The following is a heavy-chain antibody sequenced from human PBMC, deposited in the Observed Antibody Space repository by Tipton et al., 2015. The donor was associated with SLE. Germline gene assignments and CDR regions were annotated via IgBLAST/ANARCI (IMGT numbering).Heavy chain of an antibody. CDR2: INHSGST. CDR3: ARASSSSAFDI. CDR1: GGSFSGYY. V-gene: IGHV4-34*01. D-gene: IGHD6-6*01. Sequence: LRLSCAVYGGSFSGYYWSWIRQPPGKGLEWIGEINHSGSTNYNPSLKSRVTISVDTSKNQFSLKLSSVTAADTAVYYCARASSSSAFDIWGQGTMVPVSS. J-gene: IGHJ3*02.